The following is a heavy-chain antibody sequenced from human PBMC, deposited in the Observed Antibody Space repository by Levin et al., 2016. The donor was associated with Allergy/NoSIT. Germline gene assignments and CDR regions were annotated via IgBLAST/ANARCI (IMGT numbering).Heavy chain of an antibody. V-gene: IGHV4-4*02. D-gene: IGHD3-16*01. Sequence: WIRQPPGKGLEWIGEIYHSGSTNYNPSLKSRVTISVDKSKNQFSLKLSSVTAADTAVYYCARGLITFGGVIHGMDVWGQGTTVTVSS. J-gene: IGHJ6*02. CDR3: ARGLITFGGVIHGMDV. CDR2: IYHSGST.